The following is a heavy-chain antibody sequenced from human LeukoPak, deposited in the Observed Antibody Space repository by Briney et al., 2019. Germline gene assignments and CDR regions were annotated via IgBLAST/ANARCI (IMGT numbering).Heavy chain of an antibody. D-gene: IGHD3-22*01. V-gene: IGHV3-21*04. Sequence: SVKGRFTISRDNAKNSLNLQMNSLRAEDTAVYYCAREPYYYDSSGYSVDYWGQGTLVTVSS. CDR3: AREPYYYDSSGYSVDY. J-gene: IGHJ4*02.